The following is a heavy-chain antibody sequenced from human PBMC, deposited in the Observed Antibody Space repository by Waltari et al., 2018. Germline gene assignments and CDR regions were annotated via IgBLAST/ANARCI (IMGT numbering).Heavy chain of an antibody. CDR1: GFTFSSHW. CDR2: IKEDGSES. Sequence: EVQLVESGGGLVQPGGSLRLSCAASGFTFSSHWMTWVRQAPGKGLEWLANIKEDGSESYYGDSVKGRFTISRDNTKNSLYLQMNSLRVEDTAVYYCARADYGGTADYDYWGQGTQVTVSS. D-gene: IGHD4-17*01. J-gene: IGHJ4*02. CDR3: ARADYGGTADYDY. V-gene: IGHV3-7*04.